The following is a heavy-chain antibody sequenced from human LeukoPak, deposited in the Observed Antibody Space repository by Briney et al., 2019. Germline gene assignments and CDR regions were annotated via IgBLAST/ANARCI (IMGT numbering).Heavy chain of an antibody. CDR2: ISSSSSYI. CDR3: AKEAGDSSGYYSFYYYYYMDV. Sequence: GGSLRLSCAASGFTFSSYSMNWVRQAPGKGLEWVSSISSSSSYIYYADSVKGRFTISRDNAKNSLYLQMNSLRAEDTAVYYCAKEAGDSSGYYSFYYYYYMDVWGKGSTVTISS. V-gene: IGHV3-21*04. CDR1: GFTFSSYS. D-gene: IGHD3-22*01. J-gene: IGHJ6*03.